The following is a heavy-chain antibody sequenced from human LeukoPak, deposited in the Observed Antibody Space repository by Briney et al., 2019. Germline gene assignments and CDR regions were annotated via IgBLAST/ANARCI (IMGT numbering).Heavy chain of an antibody. Sequence: GGSLRLSCAASGFTFSSYSMNWVRQAPGKGLEWVSTISGSGGYTYYADSVKGRFTFSRDNSKKTLYLQMNSLRAEDTAVYYCAAGSSYWGQGTLVAVSS. D-gene: IGHD1-26*01. CDR2: ISGSGGYT. J-gene: IGHJ4*02. V-gene: IGHV3-23*01. CDR3: AAGSSY. CDR1: GFTFSSYS.